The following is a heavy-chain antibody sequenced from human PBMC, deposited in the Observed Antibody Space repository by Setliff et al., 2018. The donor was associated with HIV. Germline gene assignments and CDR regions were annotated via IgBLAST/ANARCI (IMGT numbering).Heavy chain of an antibody. CDR1: GGSFSSSSYY. V-gene: IGHV4-39*07. J-gene: IGHJ4*02. CDR2: IYYSGST. Sequence: SETLSLTCTVSGGSFSSSSYYWGWIRQPPGKGLEWIGNIYYSGSTYYNPSLRSRVTISKDTSKNQFSLHLTSVTAADTAVYYCARDTYYNGGHLPLDSWGQGALVTVSS. D-gene: IGHD2-8*01. CDR3: ARDTYYNGGHLPLDS.